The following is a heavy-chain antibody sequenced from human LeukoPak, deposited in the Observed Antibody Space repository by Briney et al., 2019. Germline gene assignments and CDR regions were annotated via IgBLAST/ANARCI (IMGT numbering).Heavy chain of an antibody. CDR2: IYYSGST. J-gene: IGHJ2*01. D-gene: IGHD1-1*01. CDR3: ARSTGTSYWYFDL. V-gene: IGHV4-59*12. Sequence: SETLSLTCTVSGGSISSYYWSWIRQPPGKGLEWIGYIYYSGSTNYNPSLKSRVTISVDTSKNQFSLKLSSVTAADTAVYYCARSTGTSYWYFDLWGRGTLVTVSS. CDR1: GGSISSYY.